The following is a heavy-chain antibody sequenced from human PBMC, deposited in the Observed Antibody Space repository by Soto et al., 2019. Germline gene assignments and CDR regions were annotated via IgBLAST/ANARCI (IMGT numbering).Heavy chain of an antibody. CDR2: ISGSGGST. CDR1: GFTFSSYA. Sequence: GGSLRLACAASGFTFSSYAMSWVRQAPGKGLEWVSVISGSGGSTYYADSVKGRFTISRDNSKNTLYLQMNSLRAEDTAVYYCARRSSGWYFDFWAQGNLVTVSS. V-gene: IGHV3-23*01. CDR3: ARRSSGWYFDF. D-gene: IGHD6-19*01. J-gene: IGHJ4*02.